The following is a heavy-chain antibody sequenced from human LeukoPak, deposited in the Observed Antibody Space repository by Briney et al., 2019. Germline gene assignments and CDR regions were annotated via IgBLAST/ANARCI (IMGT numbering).Heavy chain of an antibody. CDR2: INHSGST. V-gene: IGHV4-34*01. Sequence: SETLSLTCAVYGGSFSGYYWSWIRQPPGKGLEWIGEINHSGSTNYNPSLKSRVTISVDTSKNQFSLKLSSVTAADTAVYCCARGPTVTTSDYWGQGTLVTVSS. CDR3: ARGPTVTTSDY. J-gene: IGHJ4*02. CDR1: GGSFSGYY. D-gene: IGHD4-11*01.